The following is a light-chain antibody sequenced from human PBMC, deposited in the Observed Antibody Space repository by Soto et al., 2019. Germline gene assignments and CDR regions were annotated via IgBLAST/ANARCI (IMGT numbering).Light chain of an antibody. CDR2: AAS. V-gene: IGKV3-20*01. J-gene: IGKJ1*01. CDR3: QQYGGSPWT. CDR1: QNVGSNY. Sequence: EIVLTQSPGTLSLSPGDRAALSCRASQNVGSNYLAWYQQKPGQAPRLLIYAASSRAPGIPARFSGSGSGTDFTLTISRLDPEDFAVYHCQQYGGSPWTFGQGTNVEIK.